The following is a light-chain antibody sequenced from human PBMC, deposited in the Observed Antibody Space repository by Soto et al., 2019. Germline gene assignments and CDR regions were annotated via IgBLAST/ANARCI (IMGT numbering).Light chain of an antibody. Sequence: ESVLTQSPGTLSLSPGERATLSCRGSQNIKSNYLAWYRQNPGQAPRLLIYGASNRAAGVPDRVSGSGSGTDFTLTITRLEPEDFAVYYCQQYGTSLRGTFGQGTKVEIK. CDR2: GAS. CDR3: QQYGTSLRGT. V-gene: IGKV3-20*01. J-gene: IGKJ1*01. CDR1: QNIKSNY.